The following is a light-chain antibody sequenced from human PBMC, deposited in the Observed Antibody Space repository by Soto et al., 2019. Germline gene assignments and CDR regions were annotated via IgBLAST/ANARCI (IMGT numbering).Light chain of an antibody. V-gene: IGKV3-20*01. J-gene: IGKJ5*01. CDR2: GAS. CDR3: QQYGSLIT. CDR1: QGVSSSY. Sequence: EIVLTQSPGTLSLSPGDRATLSCRASQGVSSSYVAWYQQKPGQAPRLLIYGASSRATGIPDRFSGSGSGTDFTLTITRLEPEDFAVYNCQQYGSLITFGQGTRLEMK.